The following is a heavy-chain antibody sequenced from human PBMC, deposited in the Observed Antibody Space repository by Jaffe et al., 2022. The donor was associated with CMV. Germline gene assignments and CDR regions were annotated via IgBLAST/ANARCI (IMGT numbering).Heavy chain of an antibody. Sequence: QVQLVQSGAEVKKPGASVKVSCKASGYTFTSYAMHWVRQAPGQRLEWMGWINAGNGNTKYSQKFQGRVTITRDTSASTAYMELSSLRSEDTAVYYCASFVLDSSGYYLGAFDIWGQGTMVTVSS. J-gene: IGHJ3*02. V-gene: IGHV1-3*01. CDR3: ASFVLDSSGYYLGAFDI. CDR2: INAGNGNT. CDR1: GYTFTSYA. D-gene: IGHD3-22*01.